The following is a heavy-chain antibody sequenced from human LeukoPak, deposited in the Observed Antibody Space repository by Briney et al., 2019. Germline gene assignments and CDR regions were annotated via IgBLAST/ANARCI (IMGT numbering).Heavy chain of an antibody. CDR1: GITLSNYG. Sequence: RGSLRLSCAVSGITLSNYGMSWVRQAPGKGLEWVAGVSDSGGSTNYADSVKGRFTISRDNAKNTLYLQMNSLRAEDTAVYFCAKRGVVIRAVIIVGFHKEAYYFDYWGQGALVTVSS. J-gene: IGHJ4*02. V-gene: IGHV3-23*01. D-gene: IGHD3-10*01. CDR3: AKRGVVIRAVIIVGFHKEAYYFDY. CDR2: VSDSGGST.